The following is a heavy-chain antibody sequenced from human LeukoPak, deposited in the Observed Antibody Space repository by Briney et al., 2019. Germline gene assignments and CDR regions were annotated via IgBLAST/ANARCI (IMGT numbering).Heavy chain of an antibody. CDR3: ARGPGIPAASSDWFDP. Sequence: PGGSLRLSCAASGFTFSSYSKNWVRQAPGKGLEWVSSISSSSSYIYYADSVKGRFTISRDNAKNSLYLQMNSLRAEDTAVYYCARGPGIPAASSDWFDPWGQGTLVTVSS. D-gene: IGHD2-2*01. V-gene: IGHV3-21*06. CDR1: GFTFSSYS. CDR2: ISSSSSYI. J-gene: IGHJ5*02.